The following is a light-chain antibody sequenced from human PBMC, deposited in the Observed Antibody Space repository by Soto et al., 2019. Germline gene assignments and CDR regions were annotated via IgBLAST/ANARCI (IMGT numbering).Light chain of an antibody. CDR2: GAS. CDR1: QSVSSSY. Sequence: EIVLTQSPGTLSLSPGERATLSCRASQSVSSSYLAWYQQKPGQAPRLLIYGASSRATGIPDRFSGSGSGTDFTLTISRLEPEDFAVYYCQQYGCSPRFTFGTGTKVDIK. CDR3: QQYGCSPRFT. V-gene: IGKV3-20*01. J-gene: IGKJ3*01.